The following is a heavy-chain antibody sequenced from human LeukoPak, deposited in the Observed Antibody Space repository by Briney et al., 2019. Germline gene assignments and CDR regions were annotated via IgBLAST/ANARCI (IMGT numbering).Heavy chain of an antibody. V-gene: IGHV4-4*07. CDR3: ARERLGFRVDV. D-gene: IGHD6-25*01. Sequence: PSEALSLICTVFGGSISTYYWSWIRQPAGKGPEWIGRTNTNGNTNYNPSLKSRVTMSVDTSKTHSSLNLSSVTAADSAVYYCARERLGFRVDVWGKGTMVTVSS. CDR1: GGSISTYY. J-gene: IGHJ6*04. CDR2: TNTNGNT.